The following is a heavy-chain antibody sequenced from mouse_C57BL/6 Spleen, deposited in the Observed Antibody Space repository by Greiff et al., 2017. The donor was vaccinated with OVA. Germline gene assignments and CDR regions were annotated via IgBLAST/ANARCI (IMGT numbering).Heavy chain of an antibody. D-gene: IGHD3-1*01. J-gene: IGHJ2*01. Sequence: QVQLQQPGAELVKPGASVKLSCKASGYTFTSYWMQWVKQRPGQGLEWIGEIDPSDSYTNYNQKFKGKATLTVDTSSSTAYMQLSSLTSEDTAVYYCARSGTYYFDDWGQCTTLTVSS. V-gene: IGHV1-50*01. CDR3: ARSGTYYFDD. CDR2: IDPSDSYT. CDR1: GYTFTSYW.